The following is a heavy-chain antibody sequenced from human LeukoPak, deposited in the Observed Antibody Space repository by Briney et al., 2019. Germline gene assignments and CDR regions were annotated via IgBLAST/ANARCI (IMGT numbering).Heavy chain of an antibody. CDR3: AKAAGRTGLLWFGELLTFDY. J-gene: IGHJ4*02. CDR1: GLTFSSYA. D-gene: IGHD3-10*01. CDR2: ISGSGGST. Sequence: GGSLRLSCVASGLTFSSYAMSWVRQGSGQGLEWVSAISGSGGSTNYADSVKGRFTISRDNSKNTLYLQMNSLRAEDTAVYYCAKAAGRTGLLWFGELLTFDYWGQETLVTVSS. V-gene: IGHV3-23*01.